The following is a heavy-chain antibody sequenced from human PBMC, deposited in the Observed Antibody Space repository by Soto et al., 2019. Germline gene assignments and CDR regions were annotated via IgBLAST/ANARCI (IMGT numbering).Heavy chain of an antibody. D-gene: IGHD6-13*01. CDR3: ARQIASSWDSFEY. Sequence: SETLSLTCAVSGYSISSGYYWGCIRQPPGKGLEWIGSIYHSGSTYYNPSLKSRVTMSVDTPKNQLSLKLTSVTAADTAVYYCARQIASSWDSFEYWGEGALVTVSS. CDR2: IYHSGST. V-gene: IGHV4-38-2*01. J-gene: IGHJ4*02. CDR1: GYSISSGYY.